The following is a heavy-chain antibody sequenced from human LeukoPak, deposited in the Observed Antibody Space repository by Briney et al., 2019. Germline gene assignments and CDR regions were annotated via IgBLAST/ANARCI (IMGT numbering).Heavy chain of an antibody. CDR1: GGSISSYY. CDR2: IYYSGST. Sequence: PSETPSLTCTVSGGSISSYYWSWIRQPPGKGLEWIGYIYYSGSTNYNPSLKSRVTISVDTSKNQFSLKLSSVTAADTAVYYCARGYYDYVWGSYRPMPFDYWGQGTLVTVSS. D-gene: IGHD3-16*02. J-gene: IGHJ4*02. CDR3: ARGYYDYVWGSYRPMPFDY. V-gene: IGHV4-59*01.